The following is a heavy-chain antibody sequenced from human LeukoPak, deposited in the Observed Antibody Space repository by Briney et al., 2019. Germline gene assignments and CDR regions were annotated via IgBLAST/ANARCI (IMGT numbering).Heavy chain of an antibody. CDR1: GGSIRNYF. CDR2: VYYSGSTNY. V-gene: IGHV4-59*08. D-gene: IGHD1-26*01. CDR3: ARRIISPASGFFDP. Sequence: SETLSLTCTVSGGSIRNYFWSWIRQPPGKGLEWIGYVYYSGSTNYNYNPSLKSRVSISVDTSKNQFSLKLSSVTAEDTAVYFCARRIISPASGFFDPWGRGTLVTVSS. J-gene: IGHJ5*02.